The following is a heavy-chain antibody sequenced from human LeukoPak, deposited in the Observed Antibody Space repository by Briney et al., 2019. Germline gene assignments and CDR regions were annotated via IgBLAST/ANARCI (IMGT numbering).Heavy chain of an antibody. CDR1: GFTFSSYA. V-gene: IGHV3-23*01. CDR3: ARDEVAGSGNFDY. CDR2: ISGSGGST. J-gene: IGHJ4*02. Sequence: GGSLRLSCAASGFTFSSYAMSWVRQAPGKGLEWVSAISGSGGSTYYADSVKGRFTISRDNSKNTLYLQMNSLRAEDTAVYYCARDEVAGSGNFDYWGQGTLVTVSS. D-gene: IGHD6-19*01.